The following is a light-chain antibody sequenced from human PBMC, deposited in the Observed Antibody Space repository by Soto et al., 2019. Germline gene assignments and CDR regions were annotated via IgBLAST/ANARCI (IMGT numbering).Light chain of an antibody. J-gene: IGLJ1*01. CDR3: QTWGTGPFV. CDR1: SGHSSYA. V-gene: IGLV4-69*01. Sequence: QPVLTQSPSASASLGASVKLTCTLSSGHSSYAIAWHQQQPDKGPRYLMKLNSDGSHSKGDGIPDRFSGSSSGAERYLTISSLQSEDEADYYCQTWGTGPFVFGTGTKLTVL. CDR2: LNSDGSH.